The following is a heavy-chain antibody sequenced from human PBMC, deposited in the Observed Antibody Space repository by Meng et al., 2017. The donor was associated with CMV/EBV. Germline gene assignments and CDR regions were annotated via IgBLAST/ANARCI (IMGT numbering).Heavy chain of an antibody. CDR2: VYYIGTT. J-gene: IGHJ6*02. V-gene: IGHV4-39*07. Sequence: GSLRLSCSVSGGSISSSSYYWDWIRQPPGKGLEWIGSVYYIGTTDHNPSLRSRVIIQVDRAQNQFSLELRSVTVADTAVYYCAREAVFGLGKYGMDVWGQGTTVTVSS. CDR3: AREAVFGLGKYGMDV. CDR1: GGSISSSSYY. D-gene: IGHD3/OR15-3a*01.